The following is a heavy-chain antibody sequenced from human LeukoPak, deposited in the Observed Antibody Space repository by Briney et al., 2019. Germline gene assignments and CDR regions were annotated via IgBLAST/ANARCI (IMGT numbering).Heavy chain of an antibody. V-gene: IGHV1-8*01. D-gene: IGHD4-17*01. CDR2: MNPNSGNT. Sequence: ASVKVSCKASGYTFTSYDINWVRQATGQGLEWMGWMNPNSGNTGYAQKFQGRVTMTRNTSTSTAYMELSSLRSEDTAVYYCARGRDYGDYESGDYWGQGTLVTVSS. CDR3: ARGRDYGDYESGDY. J-gene: IGHJ4*02. CDR1: GYTFTSYD.